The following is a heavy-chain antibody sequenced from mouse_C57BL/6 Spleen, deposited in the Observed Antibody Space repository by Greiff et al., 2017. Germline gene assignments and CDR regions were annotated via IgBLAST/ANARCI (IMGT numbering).Heavy chain of an antibody. D-gene: IGHD2-2*01. Sequence: EVKLVEPGGGLVQPGGSLKLSCAASGFTFSDYYMYWVRQTPEKRLEWVAYISNGGGSTYYPDTVKGRFTISRDNAKNTLYLQMSRLKSEDTAMYCCARWLRGGYYFDYWGQGTTLTVAS. CDR2: ISNGGGST. CDR3: ARWLRGGYYFDY. V-gene: IGHV5-12*01. J-gene: IGHJ2*01. CDR1: GFTFSDYY.